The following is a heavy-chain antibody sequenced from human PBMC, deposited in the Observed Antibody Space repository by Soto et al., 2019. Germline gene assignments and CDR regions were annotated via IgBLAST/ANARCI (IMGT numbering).Heavy chain of an antibody. V-gene: IGHV1-69*12. D-gene: IGHD3-22*01. CDR1: GGTFTSYA. Sequence: QVQLVQSGAEVKKPGSSVKVSCKASGGTFTSYAISWVRQAPGQGLEWMGEIIPIFGTANYAQKFQGRVTITEDESTRTAYRELSSLRSEDTAVYYCARDRGPSSGYYPYWFDPWGQGTLVTVSS. CDR2: IIPIFGTA. J-gene: IGHJ5*02. CDR3: ARDRGPSSGYYPYWFDP.